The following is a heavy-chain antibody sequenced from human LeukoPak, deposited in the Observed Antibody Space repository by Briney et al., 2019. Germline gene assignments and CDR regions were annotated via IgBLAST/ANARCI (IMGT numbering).Heavy chain of an antibody. CDR3: ARDNGAVANFDY. V-gene: IGHV4-34*01. Sequence: SETLSLTCAVYGGSSSGYYWSWIRQPPGKGLEWIGEINHSGSTNYNPSLKSRVTISVDTSKNQFSLKLSSVTAADTTVYYCARDNGAVANFDYWGQGTLVTVSS. D-gene: IGHD6-19*01. J-gene: IGHJ4*02. CDR2: INHSGST. CDR1: GGSSSGYY.